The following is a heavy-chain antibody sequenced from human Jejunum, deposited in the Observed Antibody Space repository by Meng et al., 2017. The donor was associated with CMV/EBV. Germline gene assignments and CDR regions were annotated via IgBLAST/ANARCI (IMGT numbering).Heavy chain of an antibody. D-gene: IGHD2-2*01. Sequence: YYWGWIRQPPGKGLEWIGTISYSGSTYYNPSLKSRVTISVDTSKNRFSLRLSSVTAADTAVYYCARGGRVNCSSTSCYWAYYFDYWGQGTRVTVSS. CDR2: ISYSGST. CDR3: ARGGRVNCSSTSCYWAYYFDY. V-gene: IGHV4-39*07. J-gene: IGHJ4*02. CDR1: YY.